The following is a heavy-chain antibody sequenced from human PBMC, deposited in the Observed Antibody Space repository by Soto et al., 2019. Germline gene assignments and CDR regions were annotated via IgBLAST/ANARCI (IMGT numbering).Heavy chain of an antibody. D-gene: IGHD7-27*01. V-gene: IGHV4-34*01. CDR2: INHNTNT. CDR1: GGSFSDTY. CDR3: ARSPRNWGFDY. J-gene: IGHJ4*02. Sequence: PSETLTLTCAVYGGSFSDTYWNGFRQPPGKGLEWIGEINHNTNTIYNPSLTSRVTISVDTSKNHFSLKLTSVTAADTAVYYCARSPRNWGFDYWGLGTLVTVSS.